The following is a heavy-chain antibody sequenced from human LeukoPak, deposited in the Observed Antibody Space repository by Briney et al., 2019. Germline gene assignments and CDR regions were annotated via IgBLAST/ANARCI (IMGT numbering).Heavy chain of an antibody. J-gene: IGHJ4*01. CDR2: ITSSSSNK. CDR3: TKLARAPRDFDY. CDR1: GFPFSRYS. Sequence: GGSLRLSCAASGFPFSRYSMNWVRQAPGEGPEWVSSITSSSSNKDYVDSVKGRFTVSRDNAKNSLYLQMDSLRVEDTAVYYCTKLARAPRDFDYWGQGTLVTVSS. D-gene: IGHD2-8*01. V-gene: IGHV3-21*01.